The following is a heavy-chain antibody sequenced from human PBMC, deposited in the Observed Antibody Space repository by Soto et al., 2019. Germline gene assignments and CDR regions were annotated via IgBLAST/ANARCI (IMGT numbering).Heavy chain of an antibody. CDR2: ISAYNGNT. J-gene: IGHJ5*02. V-gene: IGHV1-18*01. Sequence: GASVKVSSKASGYTFTSSDINWVRPATGQGLEWMGWISAYNGNTNYAQKLQGRVTMTTDTSTSTAYMELRSLRSDDTAVYYCEDTSGGSWDNWFDPWGQGTLVTVSS. D-gene: IGHD2-15*01. CDR1: GYTFTSSD. CDR3: EDTSGGSWDNWFDP.